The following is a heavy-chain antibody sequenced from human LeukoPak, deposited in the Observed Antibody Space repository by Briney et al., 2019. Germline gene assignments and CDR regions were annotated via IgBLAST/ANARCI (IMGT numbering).Heavy chain of an antibody. CDR3: ARHRSLTYYYDSSGPDAFDI. J-gene: IGHJ3*02. D-gene: IGHD3-22*01. V-gene: IGHV5-51*01. CDR1: EYSFPNYC. CDR2: IYPDDSDT. Sequence: GESLKISCKHSEYSFPNYCIGWVRQMPGKGLEWMGIIYPDDSDTRYSPSFQGQVTISADKSISTAYLQWSSLKASDTAMYYCARHRSLTYYYDSSGPDAFDIWGQGTMVTVSS.